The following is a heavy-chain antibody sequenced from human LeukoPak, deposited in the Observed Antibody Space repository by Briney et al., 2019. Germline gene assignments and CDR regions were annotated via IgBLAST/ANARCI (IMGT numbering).Heavy chain of an antibody. Sequence: PSETLSLTCTVSGGSISSYYWSWIRQPPGKGLEWIGYIYTSGSTNYNPSLKSRVTISVDTSKNQFSLKLSSVTAADTAVYYCALGGIYPPPFVVYWGQGTLVTVSS. CDR3: ALGGIYPPPFVVY. V-gene: IGHV4-4*09. CDR2: IYTSGST. D-gene: IGHD2-2*02. J-gene: IGHJ4*02. CDR1: GGSISSYY.